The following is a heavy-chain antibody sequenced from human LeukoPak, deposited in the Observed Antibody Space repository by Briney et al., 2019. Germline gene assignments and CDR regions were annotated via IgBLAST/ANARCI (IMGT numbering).Heavy chain of an antibody. Sequence: SETLSLTCTVSGGSVSSYYWSWIRQPAGKGLEWIGRIYTSGSTNYNPSLKSRVTMSVDTSKNQFSLKLSSVTAADTAVYYCASGEWFGEFDYWGQGTLVTVSS. V-gene: IGHV4-4*07. CDR3: ASGEWFGEFDY. J-gene: IGHJ4*02. CDR1: GGSVSSYY. CDR2: IYTSGST. D-gene: IGHD3-10*01.